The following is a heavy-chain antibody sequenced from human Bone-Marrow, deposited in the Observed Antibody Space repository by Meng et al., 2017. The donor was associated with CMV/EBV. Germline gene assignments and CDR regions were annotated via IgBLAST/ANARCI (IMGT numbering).Heavy chain of an antibody. CDR1: GFTFSSYS. Sequence: GESLKISCAASGFTFSSYSMNWVRQAPGKGLEWVSSISSSSSYIYYADSVKGRFTISRDNAKNSLYLQMNSLRAEDTAVYYCARGILWFGEFDYGMEVWGQGTTVTVSS. CDR3: ARGILWFGEFDYGMEV. V-gene: IGHV3-21*01. D-gene: IGHD3-10*01. J-gene: IGHJ6*02. CDR2: ISSSSSYI.